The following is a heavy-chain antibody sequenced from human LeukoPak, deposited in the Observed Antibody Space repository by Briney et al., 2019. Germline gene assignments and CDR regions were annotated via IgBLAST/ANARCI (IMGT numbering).Heavy chain of an antibody. CDR3: ARPGKQAGPL. CDR1: GFTLSSYE. J-gene: IGHJ4*02. Sequence: PGGSLRPSCAASGFTLSSYEMNWVRQAPGKGLEWISYINSGGTIYYADSVKGRFTISRDNAKNSLYLQMNSLRAEDTAVYYCARPGKQAGPLWGQGTLVTVSS. V-gene: IGHV3-48*03. CDR2: INSGGTI.